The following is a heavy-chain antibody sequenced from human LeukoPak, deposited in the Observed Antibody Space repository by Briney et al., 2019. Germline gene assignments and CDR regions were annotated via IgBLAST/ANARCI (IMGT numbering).Heavy chain of an antibody. D-gene: IGHD2-15*01. CDR2: ISSSGSTI. CDR3: ARDLSLYCSGGSCYSLNY. Sequence: PGGSLRLSCTASGSSFSSYSMNWVRRGPGKGMEWVSYISSSGSTIYYADSVKGRFTISRDNAKNSLYLQMNSLRAEDTAVYYCARDLSLYCSGGSCYSLNYWGQGTLVTVSS. CDR1: GSSFSSYS. V-gene: IGHV3-48*04. J-gene: IGHJ4*02.